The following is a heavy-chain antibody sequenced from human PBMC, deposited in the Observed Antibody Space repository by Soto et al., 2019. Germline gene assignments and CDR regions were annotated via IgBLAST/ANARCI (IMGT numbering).Heavy chain of an antibody. CDR2: ILNDDRT. Sequence: EVQLVESGGGLVQPGGSLTLSCAASGFAVSSNHMTWVRLAPGKGLEWLSVILNDDRTFYADSVKGRFIISRDNSENTLYLHMNSLRDEDTAVCYCATGVNYRPILGWGQGTLVTVSS. CDR1: GFAVSSNH. CDR3: ATGVNYRPILG. D-gene: IGHD3-16*01. V-gene: IGHV3-66*01. J-gene: IGHJ4*02.